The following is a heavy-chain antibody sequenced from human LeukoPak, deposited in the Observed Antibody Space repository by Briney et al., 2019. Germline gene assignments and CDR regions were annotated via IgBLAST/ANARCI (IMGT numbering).Heavy chain of an antibody. V-gene: IGHV3-23*01. Sequence: PSETLSLTCTVSGGSISSSSYYWGWIRQPPGKGLEWVSGISGSGAGTFYADSVRGRFTISRDNSKNTLYLQMNSLRAEDTAVYYCAKDFWGQYYFDYWGQGTLVSVSS. CDR3: AKDFWGQYYFDY. J-gene: IGHJ4*02. CDR2: ISGSGAGT. D-gene: IGHD7-27*01. CDR1: GGSISSSSYY.